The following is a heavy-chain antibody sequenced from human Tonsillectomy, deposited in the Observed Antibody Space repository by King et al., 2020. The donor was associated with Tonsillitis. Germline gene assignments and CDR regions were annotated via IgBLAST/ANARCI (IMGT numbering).Heavy chain of an antibody. CDR1: GGTLSNYA. D-gene: IGHD5-24*01. Sequence: VQLVESGAEVKNSGSSVKVSCKASGGTLSNYAVSWVRQAPGQGLEWMGGIIPLLGTAYYAQNFQGRVTITADESTSTAYMELSSLRSEDTAVYYCARWGRDGYNYHFDYWGQGTLVTVSS. CDR2: IIPLLGTA. V-gene: IGHV1-69*01. J-gene: IGHJ4*02. CDR3: ARWGRDGYNYHFDY.